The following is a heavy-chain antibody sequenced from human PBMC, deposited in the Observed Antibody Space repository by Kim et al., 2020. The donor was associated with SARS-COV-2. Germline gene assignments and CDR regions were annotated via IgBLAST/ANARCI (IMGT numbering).Heavy chain of an antibody. Sequence: GYADSVKCRFTISRDNAKNSLYLQMNSLRAEDTALYHCARMGYSYYAFDIWGQGTMVTVSS. J-gene: IGHJ3*02. CDR3: ARMGYSYYAFDI. V-gene: IGHV3-20*01. D-gene: IGHD5-18*01.